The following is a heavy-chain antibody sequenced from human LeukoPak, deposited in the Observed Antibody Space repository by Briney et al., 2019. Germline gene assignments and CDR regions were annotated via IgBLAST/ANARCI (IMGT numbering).Heavy chain of an antibody. J-gene: IGHJ6*04. V-gene: IGHV3-21*01. Sequence: GGSLRLSCAASGFTFSSYSMNWVRQAPGKGLEWVSSISSSSSYIYYADSVKGRFTISRDNAKNSLYLQMNSLRAEDTAVYYCARDRKDIPGHYGMDVWGKGTTVTVSS. D-gene: IGHD2-15*01. CDR1: GFTFSSYS. CDR3: ARDRKDIPGHYGMDV. CDR2: ISSSSSYI.